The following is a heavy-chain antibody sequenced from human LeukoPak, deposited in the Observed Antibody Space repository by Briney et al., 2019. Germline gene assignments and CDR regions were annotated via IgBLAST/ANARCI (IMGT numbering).Heavy chain of an antibody. Sequence: SETLSLTCAVYGGSFSGYYWSWIRQPPGKGLEWIGEINHSGSTNYNPSLKSRVTISVDTSKNQFSLKLSSVTAADTAVYYCARRLGDIVVVPAALRGSFDIWGQGTMVTVSS. V-gene: IGHV4-34*01. D-gene: IGHD2-2*01. CDR2: INHSGST. J-gene: IGHJ3*02. CDR3: ARRLGDIVVVPAALRGSFDI. CDR1: GGSFSGYY.